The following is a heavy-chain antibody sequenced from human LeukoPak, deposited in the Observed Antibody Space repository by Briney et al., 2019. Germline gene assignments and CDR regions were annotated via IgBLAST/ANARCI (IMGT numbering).Heavy chain of an antibody. CDR1: GGSISSYY. V-gene: IGHV4-59*12. Sequence: SETLSLTCTVSGGSISSYYWSWIRQPPGKGLEWIGYIYYSGSTNYNPSLKSRVTISVDTSKNQFSLKLSSVTAADTAVYYCARDRIDYDFWSGYAYNWFDPWGQGTLVTVSS. CDR3: ARDRIDYDFWSGYAYNWFDP. CDR2: IYYSGST. D-gene: IGHD3-3*01. J-gene: IGHJ5*02.